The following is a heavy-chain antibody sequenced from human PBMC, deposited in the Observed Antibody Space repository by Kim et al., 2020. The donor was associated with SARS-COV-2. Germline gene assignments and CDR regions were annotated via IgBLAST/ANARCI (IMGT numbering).Heavy chain of an antibody. CDR1: GFTFSSYG. CDR3: ARGGGTMVRGAYDAFDI. J-gene: IGHJ3*02. CDR2: IWYDGSNK. D-gene: IGHD3-10*01. Sequence: GGSLRLSCAASGFTFSSYGMHWVRQAPGKGLEWVAVIWYDGSNKYYADSVKGRFTISRDNSKNTLYLQMNSLRAEDTAVYYCARGGGTMVRGAYDAFDIWGQGTMVTVSS. V-gene: IGHV3-33*01.